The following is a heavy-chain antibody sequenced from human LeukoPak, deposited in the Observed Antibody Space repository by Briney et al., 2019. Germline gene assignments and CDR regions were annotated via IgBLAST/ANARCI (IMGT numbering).Heavy chain of an antibody. V-gene: IGHV3-23*01. CDR1: GFTFSSYA. CDR3: AKVNRYSGSPGYFDY. CDR2: ISGSGGST. Sequence: GGSLTLSCAASGFTFSSYAMRWVRQAPGKGLEWVSAISGSGGSTYYADSVKGRFTISRDNSKNTLYLQMNSLRAEYTAVYYCAKVNRYSGSPGYFDYWGQGTLVTVSS. D-gene: IGHD1-26*01. J-gene: IGHJ4*02.